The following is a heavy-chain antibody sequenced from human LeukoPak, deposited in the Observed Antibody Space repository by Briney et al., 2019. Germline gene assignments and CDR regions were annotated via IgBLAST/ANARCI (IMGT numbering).Heavy chain of an antibody. V-gene: IGHV4-34*01. Sequence: SETLSLTCAVYGGSFSGYYWSWIRQPPGKGLEWIGEINHSGSTNYNPSLKSRVTISVDTSKNQFSLKLSSVTAADTAVYYCARGVAYYDFWSGPRNWFDPWGQGTLVTVSS. CDR1: GGSFSGYY. CDR2: INHSGST. CDR3: ARGVAYYDFWSGPRNWFDP. J-gene: IGHJ5*02. D-gene: IGHD3-3*01.